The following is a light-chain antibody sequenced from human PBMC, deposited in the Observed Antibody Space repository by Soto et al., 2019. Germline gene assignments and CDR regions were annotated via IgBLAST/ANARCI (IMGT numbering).Light chain of an antibody. Sequence: DIQITQSPSSLSASVGDRVTITCRASQSVSSYLNWYQQKAGKAPKLLIYAASTLQSGVPSRFSGSGSGTDFTLVISSLQPEDFATYFCQQTDRIPLTFGGGTKVEIK. J-gene: IGKJ4*01. CDR3: QQTDRIPLT. CDR1: QSVSSY. V-gene: IGKV1-39*01. CDR2: AAS.